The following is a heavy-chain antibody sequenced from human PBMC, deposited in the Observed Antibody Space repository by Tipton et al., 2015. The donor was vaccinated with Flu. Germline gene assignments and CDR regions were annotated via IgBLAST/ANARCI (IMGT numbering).Heavy chain of an antibody. CDR3: ARLKWLRSYFFYGMDV. CDR1: GGSFSGYY. Sequence: TLSLTCAVYGGSFSGYYWSWIRQPPGKGLEWIGEINHRGSTNYNPSLKSRVTISVDTSKNQFSLKLSSVTAADTAVYYCARLKWLRSYFFYGMDVWGQGSTVAVSS. D-gene: IGHD5-12*01. CDR2: INHRGST. V-gene: IGHV4-34*01. J-gene: IGHJ6*02.